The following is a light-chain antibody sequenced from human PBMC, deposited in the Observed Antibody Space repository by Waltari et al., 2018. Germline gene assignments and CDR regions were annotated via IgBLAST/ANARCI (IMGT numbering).Light chain of an antibody. CDR1: SNTVCHHR. J-gene: IGLJ3*02. CDR3: SAWDSSLSAWV. CDR2: RNN. Sequence: QAGLTQPPSVSKGLRPHAPLPCSGTSNTVCHHRAAWLQQHQGHPPKLLSYRNNNRPSGISERLSASRSGNTASLTITGLQPEDEADYYCSAWDSSLSAWVVGGGTKLTVL. V-gene: IGLV10-54*01.